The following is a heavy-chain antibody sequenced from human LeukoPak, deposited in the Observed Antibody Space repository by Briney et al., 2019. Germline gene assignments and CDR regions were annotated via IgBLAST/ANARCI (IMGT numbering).Heavy chain of an antibody. CDR1: GGSISSYY. CDR2: IYYSGST. Sequence: SETLSLTCTVSGGSISSYYWSWIRQPPGKGLEWIGYIYYSGSTNYNPSLKSRVTISVDTSKNQFSLKLSSVTAADTAVYYCARVSNYYDSSGYIKGDAFDIWGQGTMVTVSS. CDR3: ARVSNYYDSSGYIKGDAFDI. D-gene: IGHD3-22*01. J-gene: IGHJ3*02. V-gene: IGHV4-59*01.